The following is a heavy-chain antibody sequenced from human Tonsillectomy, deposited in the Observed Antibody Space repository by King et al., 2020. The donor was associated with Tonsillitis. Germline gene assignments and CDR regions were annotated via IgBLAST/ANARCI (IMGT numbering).Heavy chain of an antibody. CDR1: GFTFSSYS. D-gene: IGHD3-22*01. CDR3: AREGVDNYDSSGYYNWLDP. CDR2: ISSSSSTI. J-gene: IGHJ5*02. V-gene: IGHV3-48*02. Sequence: ELQLVQSGGGLVQPGGSLRLSCAASGFTFSSYSMNWVRQAPGKGLEWVSYISSSSSTIYYADSVKGRFTISRDNAKNSLYLQMNSLRDEDTAVYFCAREGVDNYDSSGYYNWLDPWGQGTLVTVSS.